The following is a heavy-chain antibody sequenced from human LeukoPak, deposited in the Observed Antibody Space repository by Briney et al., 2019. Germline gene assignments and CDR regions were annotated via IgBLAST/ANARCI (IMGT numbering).Heavy chain of an antibody. D-gene: IGHD3-10*01. CDR3: ARDYGSTYNWFDP. CDR1: GFTVSSNY. V-gene: IGHV3-66*01. J-gene: IGHJ5*02. Sequence: GGSLRLSCAASGFTVSSNYMIWFRQAPGKGLEWVSVIYSGGSTYYADSVKGRFTISRDNSKNTLYLQMNSLRAEDTAVYYCARDYGSTYNWFDPWGQGTLVTVSS. CDR2: IYSGGST.